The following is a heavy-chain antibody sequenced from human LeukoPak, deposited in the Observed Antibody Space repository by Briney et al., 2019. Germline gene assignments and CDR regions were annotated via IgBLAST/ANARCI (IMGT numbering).Heavy chain of an antibody. CDR2: IIPIFGTA. V-gene: IGHV1-69*05. CDR1: GGTFSSYA. Sequence: SVKVSCKASGGTFSSYAISWVRQAPGQGLEWMGGIIPIFGTANYAQKFQGRVTITTDESTSTAYMELSSLRSEDTAVYYCARHPSALGVFDIWGQGTIVTVSS. CDR3: ARHPSALGVFDI. J-gene: IGHJ3*02. D-gene: IGHD3-16*02.